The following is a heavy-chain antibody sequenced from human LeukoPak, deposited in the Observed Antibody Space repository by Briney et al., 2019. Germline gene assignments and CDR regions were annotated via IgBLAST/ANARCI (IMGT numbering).Heavy chain of an antibody. J-gene: IGHJ4*02. Sequence: PSETLSLTCTVSGGSISSYYWSWIRQPPGKGLEWIGYIYYSGSTNYNPSLKSRVTISVDTSKNQFSLKLSSVTAADTAVYYCARGGATVTRDFDYWGQGTLVTVSS. CDR1: GGSISSYY. CDR3: ARGGATVTRDFDY. V-gene: IGHV4-59*01. D-gene: IGHD4-17*01. CDR2: IYYSGST.